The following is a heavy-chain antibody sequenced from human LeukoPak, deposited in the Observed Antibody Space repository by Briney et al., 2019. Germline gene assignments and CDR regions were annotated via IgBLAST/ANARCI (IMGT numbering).Heavy chain of an antibody. D-gene: IGHD3-10*01. CDR2: INHSGTT. CDR1: GGSFSGSY. CDR3: ARVSRDYGSTNWFDP. Sequence: SETLSLTCAASGGSFSGSYWSWIRQPPGKGLEWICEINHSGTTHYTPSLKSRVTISLDTSKNQFSLKLSSVTAADTAVYYCARVSRDYGSTNWFDPWGQGTLVTVSS. J-gene: IGHJ5*02. V-gene: IGHV4-34*01.